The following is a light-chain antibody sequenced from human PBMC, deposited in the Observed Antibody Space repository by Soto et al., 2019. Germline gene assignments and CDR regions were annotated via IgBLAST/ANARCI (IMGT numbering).Light chain of an antibody. CDR2: EVF. CDR1: SSDVGGYNF. J-gene: IGLJ2*01. CDR3: SSYAGSDNFVV. V-gene: IGLV2-8*01. Sequence: QSALTQPPSASGSPGESVTISCSGTSSDVGGYNFVSWYQQLPGKATKLMIYEVFKRPSGVPDRFSGSKSGNAASLTVSGLQADDEADYYCSSYAGSDNFVVFGGGTKLTVL.